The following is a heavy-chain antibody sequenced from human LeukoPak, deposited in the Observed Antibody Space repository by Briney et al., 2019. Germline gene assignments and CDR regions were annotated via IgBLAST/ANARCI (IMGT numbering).Heavy chain of an antibody. Sequence: GASVKVSCKASGGTFTGYYMHWVRQAPGQGLEWMGWINPNSGGTSYAQKFQGRVTMTRDMSTSTVYMELSSLRSEDTAVYYCAREWTYGSGSQGFDYWGQGTLVTVSS. CDR3: AREWTYGSGSQGFDY. V-gene: IGHV1-2*02. CDR2: INPNSGGT. CDR1: GGTFTGYY. D-gene: IGHD3-10*01. J-gene: IGHJ4*02.